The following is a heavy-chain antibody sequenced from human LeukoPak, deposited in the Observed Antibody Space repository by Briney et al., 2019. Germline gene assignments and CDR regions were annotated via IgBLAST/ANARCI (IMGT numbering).Heavy chain of an antibody. CDR2: ISAYNGKT. Sequence: ASVKVSCKASGYTFTSNGISWVRQAPGQGLEWMGWISAYNGKTNYAQKLQGRVTMTTDTSTSTAYMELRSLRSDDTAVYYCARASGWYVDNWFDPWGQGTLVTVS. V-gene: IGHV1-18*01. CDR1: GYTFTSNG. J-gene: IGHJ5*02. D-gene: IGHD6-19*01. CDR3: ARASGWYVDNWFDP.